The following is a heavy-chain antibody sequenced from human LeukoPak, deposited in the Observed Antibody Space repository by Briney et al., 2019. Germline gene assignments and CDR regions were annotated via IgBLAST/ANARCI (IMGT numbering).Heavy chain of an antibody. V-gene: IGHV4-34*01. D-gene: IGHD4-17*01. J-gene: IGHJ4*02. Sequence: SETLSLTCAVYGGSFSGYYWSWIRQPPGKGLEWIGEINHSGSTNYNPSLKSRVTISVDTSKNQFSLKLSSVTAADTAVYYCARGVTTFDYWGQGTLVTVSS. CDR1: GGSFSGYY. CDR3: ARGVTTFDY. CDR2: INHSGST.